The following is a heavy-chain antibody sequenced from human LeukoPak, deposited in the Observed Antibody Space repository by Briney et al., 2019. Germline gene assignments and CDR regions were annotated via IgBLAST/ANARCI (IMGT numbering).Heavy chain of an antibody. CDR3: ARGSGVQVWSSLDY. J-gene: IGHJ4*02. CDR1: AFTFSSYS. Sequence: PGRSLRPSCAASAFTFSSYSMNWVRQAPGKGLEWVSSISSSGSYIYYADSVKGRFTISRDNAKNSLHLQMNSLRAEDTAVYYCARGSGVQVWSSLDYWGQGTLVTVSS. CDR2: ISSSGSYI. D-gene: IGHD5-18*01. V-gene: IGHV3-21*01.